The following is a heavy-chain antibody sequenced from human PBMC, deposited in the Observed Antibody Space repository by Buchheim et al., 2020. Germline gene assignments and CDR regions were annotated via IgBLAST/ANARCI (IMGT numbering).Heavy chain of an antibody. Sequence: QVQLQQWGAGLLKPSETLSLTCAVYGGSFSGYYWSWIRQPPGKGLEWIGEINHSGSTNYNPSLKSRVTISVDTSKNQFSLKLSSMTAAGTAVYYCARGVRYSSGWFSGYNWFDPWGQGTL. V-gene: IGHV4-34*01. D-gene: IGHD6-13*01. CDR3: ARGVRYSSGWFSGYNWFDP. J-gene: IGHJ5*02. CDR2: INHSGST. CDR1: GGSFSGYY.